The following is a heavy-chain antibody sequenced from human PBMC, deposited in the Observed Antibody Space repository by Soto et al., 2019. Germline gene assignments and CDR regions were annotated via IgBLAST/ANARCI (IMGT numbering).Heavy chain of an antibody. CDR1: GYTFNTYA. J-gene: IGHJ4*01. CDR3: ARTVEYDSIPYYYADF. D-gene: IGHD2-21*01. CDR2: ISGYNGNT. Sequence: ASVKVSCKASGYTFNTYAITWVRQAPGQGLEWMGWISGYNGNTNYAQTLQGRGTMTTDTSTSTAYLELRSLRSDDTAVYYCARTVEYDSIPYYYADFWGQGTLVTVSS. V-gene: IGHV1-18*01.